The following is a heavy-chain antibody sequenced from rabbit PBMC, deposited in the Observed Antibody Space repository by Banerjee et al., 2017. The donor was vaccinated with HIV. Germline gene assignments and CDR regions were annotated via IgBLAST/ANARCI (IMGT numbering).Heavy chain of an antibody. J-gene: IGHJ4*01. V-gene: IGHV1S45*01. CDR3: ARWAGHYNYEVVL. D-gene: IGHD1-1*01. Sequence: QEQLVESGGGLVQPGTSLTLTCKASGFSFSGDYYMCWVRQAPGKGPEWIACIYIGSGGTWYASWAKGRFTISKTSSTTVTLQMTSLTAADAATYFCARWAGHYNYEVVLWGQGTLVTVS. CDR1: GFSFSGDYY. CDR2: IYIGSGGT.